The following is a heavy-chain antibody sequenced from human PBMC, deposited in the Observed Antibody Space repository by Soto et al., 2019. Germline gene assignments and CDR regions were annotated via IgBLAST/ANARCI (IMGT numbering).Heavy chain of an antibody. V-gene: IGHV3-33*01. CDR3: ARVSYYDFWSGSGAFDI. Sequence: GGSLRLSCAASGFTFSSYGMHWVRQAPGKGLEWVAVIWYDGSNKYYADSVKGRFTISRDNSKNTLYLQMNSLRAEDTAVYYCARVSYYDFWSGSGAFDIWGQGTMVTVSS. CDR1: GFTFSSYG. J-gene: IGHJ3*02. CDR2: IWYDGSNK. D-gene: IGHD3-3*01.